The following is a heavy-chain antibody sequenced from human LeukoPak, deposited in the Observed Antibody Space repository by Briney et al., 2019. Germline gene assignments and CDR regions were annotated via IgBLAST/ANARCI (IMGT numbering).Heavy chain of an antibody. V-gene: IGHV3-30*01. D-gene: IGHD3-10*01. CDR2: ISYHGDIT. CDR3: ARDSTYYYDSGSSGPHYFDF. J-gene: IGHJ4*02. Sequence: GGSLRLSCAASGFTFSSYAMHWVRQAPGKGLEWVALISYHGDITYYADSVKGRFTLSRDNSKTMLFLQLNSLRAEDTAVYYCARDSTYYYDSGSSGPHYFDFWGQGTLVTVSS. CDR1: GFTFSSYA.